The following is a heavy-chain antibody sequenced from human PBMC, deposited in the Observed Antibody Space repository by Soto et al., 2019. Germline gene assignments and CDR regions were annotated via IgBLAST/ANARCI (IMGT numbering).Heavy chain of an antibody. D-gene: IGHD1-26*01. CDR1: GYTFTSYY. CDR3: ASLTIVGATRDY. J-gene: IGHJ4*02. Sequence: ASVKVSCKASGYTFTSYYMHWVRQAPGQGLEWMGIINPSGGSTSYAQKFQGRVTMTRDTSTSTVYMELSSLRSEDTVVYYCASLTIVGATRDYWGQGTLVTVSS. V-gene: IGHV1-46*01. CDR2: INPSGGST.